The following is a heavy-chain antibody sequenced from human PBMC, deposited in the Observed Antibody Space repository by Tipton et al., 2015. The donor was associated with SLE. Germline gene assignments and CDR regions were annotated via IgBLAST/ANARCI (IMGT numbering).Heavy chain of an antibody. CDR1: GGSDSSRTYF. V-gene: IGHV4-61*02. J-gene: IGHJ3*02. D-gene: IGHD4-17*01. Sequence: TLSLTCTVSGGSDSSRTYFWSWIRQPAGKGLEWLGRINTSGSTNYNPSLKTRVTMSVDTSKNQFSLKLTSVTAADTALYYCARDRDGDDRDVLDIWGQGTLVTVSS. CDR3: ARDRDGDDRDVLDI. CDR2: INTSGST.